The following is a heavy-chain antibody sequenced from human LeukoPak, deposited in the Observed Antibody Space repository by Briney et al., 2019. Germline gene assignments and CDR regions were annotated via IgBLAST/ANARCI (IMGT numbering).Heavy chain of an antibody. Sequence: PGGSLRLSCAASGFTFSSYEMNWVRQAPGKGLEWVSYISSSGSTIYYADSVKGRFTISRDNAKNSLYLQMNSLRAEDTAVYYCAKVVSGPYYYYYYMDVWGKGTTVTISS. J-gene: IGHJ6*03. CDR1: GFTFSSYE. CDR2: ISSSGSTI. D-gene: IGHD2-15*01. V-gene: IGHV3-48*03. CDR3: AKVVSGPYYYYYYMDV.